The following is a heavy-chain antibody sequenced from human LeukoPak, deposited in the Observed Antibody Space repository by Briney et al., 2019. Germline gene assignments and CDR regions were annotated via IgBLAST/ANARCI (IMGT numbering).Heavy chain of an antibody. CDR2: INWNGGST. V-gene: IGHV3-20*04. CDR3: AREAYNWNYRYYYYMDV. D-gene: IGHD1-7*01. J-gene: IGHJ6*03. Sequence: PGGSLKLSCAASGFTFDDYGMSWVRQAPGKGLEWVSGINWNGGSTGYADSVKGRFTISRDNAKNPLYLQMNSLRAEDTALYYCAREAYNWNYRYYYYMDVWGKGTTVTVSS. CDR1: GFTFDDYG.